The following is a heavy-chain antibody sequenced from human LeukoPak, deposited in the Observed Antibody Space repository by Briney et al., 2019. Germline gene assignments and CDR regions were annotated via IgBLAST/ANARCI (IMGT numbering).Heavy chain of an antibody. V-gene: IGHV3-23*01. D-gene: IGHD6-13*01. CDR2: ISGSGGST. CDR3: AKDHRGYSSSGWFDP. J-gene: IGHJ5*02. CDR1: GFTFCSYA. Sequence: RGAPRLSRAASGFTFCSYATSCGHQATGQGLERGLAISGSGGSTYSADPVKGRFTISRDNSTNTLYLQMNSLRAEDTAVYYCAKDHRGYSSSGWFDPWGQGTLVTVST.